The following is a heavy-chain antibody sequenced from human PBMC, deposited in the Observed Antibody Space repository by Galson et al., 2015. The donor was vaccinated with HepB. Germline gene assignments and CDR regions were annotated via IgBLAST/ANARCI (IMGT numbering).Heavy chain of an antibody. CDR1: GYTFTSYG. CDR2: ISAYNGNT. CDR3: ARQGLQWLGLPYYFDY. J-gene: IGHJ4*02. V-gene: IGHV1-18*04. Sequence: SVKVSCKASGYTFTSYGISWVRQAPGQGLEWMGWISAYNGNTNYAQKLQGRVTMTTDTSTSTAYMELRSLRSDDTAMYYCARQGLQWLGLPYYFDYWGQGTLVTVSS. D-gene: IGHD6-19*01.